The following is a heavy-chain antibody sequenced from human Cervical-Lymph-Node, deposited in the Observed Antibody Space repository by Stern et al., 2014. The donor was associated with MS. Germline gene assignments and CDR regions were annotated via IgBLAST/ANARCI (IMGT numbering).Heavy chain of an antibody. V-gene: IGHV3-74*02. CDR2: INRDGTTI. Sequence: EVHLVESGGGLVQPGGSLRLSCVASGFTFRNYWMHWVRQGPGKGLVWGARINRDGTTITHADSVKGRFTIARDNAKNTLYLQMNSLRVEDTAVYYCTKDTYGPEDYWGQGTSVTVSS. CDR3: TKDTYGPEDY. CDR1: GFTFRNYW. D-gene: IGHD3-10*01. J-gene: IGHJ4*02.